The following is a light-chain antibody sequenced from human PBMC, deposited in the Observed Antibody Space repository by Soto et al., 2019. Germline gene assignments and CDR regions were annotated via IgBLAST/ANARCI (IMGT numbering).Light chain of an antibody. CDR1: QTISTF. CDR3: QQGFSTPWT. CDR2: GAS. V-gene: IGKV1-39*01. Sequence: DIQMTQAPSSLPASVGARVPITCLASQTISTFLNWYQQRPGKAPRLLIYGASTLQSGVPSRFNGSGSGTEFTLTIGSLQLEHFATYSCQQGFSTPWTFGQGTSVDI. J-gene: IGKJ1*01.